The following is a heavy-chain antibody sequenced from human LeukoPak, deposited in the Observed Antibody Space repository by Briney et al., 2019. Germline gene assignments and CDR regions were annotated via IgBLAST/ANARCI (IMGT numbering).Heavy chain of an antibody. CDR2: ISAYNGNT. V-gene: IGHV1-18*01. CDR1: GGTFSSYA. J-gene: IGHJ6*03. CDR3: ARAQSPYYYYYMDV. Sequence: ASVKVSCKASGGTFSSYAISWVRQAPGQGLEWMGWISAYNGNTNYAQKLQGRVTMTTDTSTSTAYMELRSLRSDDTAVYYCARAQSPYYYYYMDVWGKGTTVTVSS.